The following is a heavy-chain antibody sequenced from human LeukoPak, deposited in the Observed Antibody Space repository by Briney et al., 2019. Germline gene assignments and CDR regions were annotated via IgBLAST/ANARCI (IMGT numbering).Heavy chain of an antibody. Sequence: SSQTLSLICTVSGGSISSGSYYWSWIRQPAGKGLEWIGRIYTSGSTNYNPSLKSRVTISVDTSKNQFSLKLSSVTAADTAVYYCAREFQLLWFGELSFYFDYWGQGTLVTVSS. V-gene: IGHV4-61*02. CDR3: AREFQLLWFGELSFYFDY. CDR1: GGSISSGSYY. D-gene: IGHD3-10*01. CDR2: IYTSGST. J-gene: IGHJ4*02.